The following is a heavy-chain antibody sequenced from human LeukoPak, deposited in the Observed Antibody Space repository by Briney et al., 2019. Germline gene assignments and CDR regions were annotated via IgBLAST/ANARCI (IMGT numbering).Heavy chain of an antibody. CDR3: ARGFCSSTSCYQGPFDF. CDR2: IKNKTNGGTT. J-gene: IGHJ4*02. D-gene: IGHD2-2*01. CDR1: GFIFSSAW. Sequence: GGSLRLSCAASGFIFSSAWMTWVRQAPGRGLEWVGHIKNKTNGGTTDYAAPVKGRFIISRDDSKNTLYLQMNSLRTEDTAVYYCARGFCSSTSCYQGPFDFWGQGTLVTVSS. V-gene: IGHV3-15*01.